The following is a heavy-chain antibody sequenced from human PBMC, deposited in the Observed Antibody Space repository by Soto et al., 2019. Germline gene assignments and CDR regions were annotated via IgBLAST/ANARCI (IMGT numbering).Heavy chain of an antibody. CDR1: GYSVSSRSYF. CDR3: ARQRVIPGTPTHWFDP. J-gene: IGHJ5*02. V-gene: IGHV4-39*01. D-gene: IGHD2-15*01. Sequence: PSETLSLTCTVSGYSVSSRSYFWGWIRQPPGKGLEWIGTIYYTGSTYYNPSLKRRVTLSVDTSKNQFSLKLPSVTASDTALYYCARQRVIPGTPTHWFDPWGQGTLVTVSS. CDR2: IYYTGST.